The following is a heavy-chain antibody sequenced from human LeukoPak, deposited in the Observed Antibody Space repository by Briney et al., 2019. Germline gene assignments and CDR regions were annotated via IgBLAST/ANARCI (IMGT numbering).Heavy chain of an antibody. Sequence: PSETLSLTCTVSGGSISSYYWSWIRQPPGKGLEWIGYIYYSGSTNYNPSLKSRVTISVDTSKNQFSLKLSSVTAADTAVYYCARGLRVSGYYPCGQGTLVTVSS. V-gene: IGHV4-59*01. CDR3: ARGLRVSGYYP. CDR1: GGSISSYY. J-gene: IGHJ5*02. CDR2: IYYSGST. D-gene: IGHD3-22*01.